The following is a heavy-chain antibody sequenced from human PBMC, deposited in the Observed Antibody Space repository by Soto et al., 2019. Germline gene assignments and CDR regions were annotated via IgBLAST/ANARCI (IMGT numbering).Heavy chain of an antibody. D-gene: IGHD2-2*01. J-gene: IGHJ6*02. CDR2: VSGSGGST. CDR3: ARHPSGSTAGTYYGMDV. V-gene: IGHV3-23*01. CDR1: GFTFSSYA. Sequence: GGSLRLSCAASGFTFSSYAVSWVRQAPGKGLEWVSAVSGSGGSTYYADSVKGRFTISRDNSKNTLYLQMNSLGAEDTAVYYFARHPSGSTAGTYYGMDVWGQGTTVTVSS.